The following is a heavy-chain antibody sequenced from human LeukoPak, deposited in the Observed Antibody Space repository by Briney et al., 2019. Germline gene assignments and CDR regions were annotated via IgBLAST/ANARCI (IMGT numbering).Heavy chain of an antibody. CDR2: IKSNSDGGTS. J-gene: IGHJ4*02. Sequence: GGSLRLSCAAFGFTFTNAWMSWVRQAPGKGLEWVGRIKSNSDGGTSDYAAPVQGRFTMSRDDSKNMLYLQMNSLKSDDTAVXYXTTXXXPXQRFLEXASQPXDYWGQGTLVXVSS. CDR3: TTXXXPXQRFLEXASQPXDY. V-gene: IGHV3-15*05. CDR1: GFTFTNAW. D-gene: IGHD3-3*01.